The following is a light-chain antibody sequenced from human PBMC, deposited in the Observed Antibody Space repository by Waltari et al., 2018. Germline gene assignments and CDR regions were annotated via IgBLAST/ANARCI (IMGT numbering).Light chain of an antibody. V-gene: IGKV3-20*01. Sequence: EIMLTQSPGTLSLSPGERATLSCRASQSISKYLAGYQQKPGQAPRLLIYDASSRATGIPDRFGGSGYGTDFSLTISRLEPEDSAVYYCQKYGTLPATFGQGTKVEIK. CDR1: QSISKY. CDR2: DAS. J-gene: IGKJ1*01. CDR3: QKYGTLPAT.